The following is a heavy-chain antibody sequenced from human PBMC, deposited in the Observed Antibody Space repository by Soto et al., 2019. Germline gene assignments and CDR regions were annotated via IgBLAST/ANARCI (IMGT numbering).Heavy chain of an antibody. V-gene: IGHV4-39*01. J-gene: IGHJ6*02. CDR1: GGSISSSSYY. CDR3: ARHDGWFGELTRNYYYYYGMDV. Sequence: SDTLSPTCTVSGGSISSSSYYWGWFRQPPGKGLEWIGSISYSGSTYYNPPLKSRVTISVDTSKNQFSLQLSSVTAADTAVYYCARHDGWFGELTRNYYYYYGMDVWGQGTTVT. CDR2: ISYSGST. D-gene: IGHD3-10*01.